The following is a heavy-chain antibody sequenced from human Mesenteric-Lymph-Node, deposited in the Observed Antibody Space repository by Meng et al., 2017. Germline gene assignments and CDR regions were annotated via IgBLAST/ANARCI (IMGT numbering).Heavy chain of an antibody. J-gene: IGHJ5*02. D-gene: IGHD4-17*01. V-gene: IGHV1-8*03. CDR2: MNPNSGNT. CDR3: ARGADQDPGDYVVDWFDP. Sequence: ASVKVSCKASGYTFTSYDINWVRQATGQGLEWMGWMNPNSGNTGYAQKFQGRVTITRNTSISTAYMELSSLRSEDTAVYYCARGADQDPGDYVVDWFDPWGQGTLVTVSS. CDR1: GYTFTSYD.